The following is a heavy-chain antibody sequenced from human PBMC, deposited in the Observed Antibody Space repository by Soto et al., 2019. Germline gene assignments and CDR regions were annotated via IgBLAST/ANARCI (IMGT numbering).Heavy chain of an antibody. CDR3: ARAYSAYDFSLDY. D-gene: IGHD5-12*01. Sequence: SETLSLTCTVCGGSISSYYWTWIRQRPGKGLEWVGSLFYGGTTDYNPPLKSRVPISVDTSKNQFSLKLSSVTAAHTAVYYCARAYSAYDFSLDYWGQGTLVTVSS. V-gene: IGHV4-39*07. CDR1: GGSISSYY. CDR2: LFYGGTT. J-gene: IGHJ4*02.